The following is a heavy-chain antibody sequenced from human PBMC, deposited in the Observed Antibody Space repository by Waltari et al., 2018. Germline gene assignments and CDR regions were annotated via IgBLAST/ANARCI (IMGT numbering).Heavy chain of an antibody. Sequence: EVQLVESGGGLVQPGGSLRLSCVASGFTFSSYGMSWVRQGEGKGVEGGASVSGSGDTTDYADAGKGRCTITRDNSKNTFYLQMNSLRVDDTAVYYCAKDRDGSSLTLYYFDHWSQGALVTVSS. V-gene: IGHV3-23*04. CDR3: AKDRDGSSLTLYYFDH. J-gene: IGHJ4*02. CDR1: GFTFSSYG. D-gene: IGHD1-26*01. CDR2: VSGSGDTT.